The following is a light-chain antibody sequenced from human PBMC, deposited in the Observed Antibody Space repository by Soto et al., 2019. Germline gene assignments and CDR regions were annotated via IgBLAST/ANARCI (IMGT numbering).Light chain of an antibody. CDR3: QQYENLPT. J-gene: IGKJ5*01. CDR2: DAS. Sequence: DIQMTQSPSSLSASVGDRVTITCQASQNINNYLNWYQHKPGRXPXXLIYDASNLEAGVPSRFRGSGSGTDFTSTISLLQPEDIATYYCQQYENLPTFGQGTRLEIK. V-gene: IGKV1-33*01. CDR1: QNINNY.